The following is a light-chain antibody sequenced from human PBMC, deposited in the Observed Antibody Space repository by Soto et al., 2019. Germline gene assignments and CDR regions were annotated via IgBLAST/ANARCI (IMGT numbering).Light chain of an antibody. V-gene: IGKV3-15*01. CDR3: QQYNNWART. CDR2: GAS. CDR1: QSVSNN. J-gene: IGKJ1*01. Sequence: EIVRTQTPATLSVSPGERGTLSCRASQSVSNNLAWYQQKTGQAPRLLMYGASTRATGIPARFSGSGSGTEFNLAISSLQSADFAVYFCQQYNNWARTFGQGTKVDIK.